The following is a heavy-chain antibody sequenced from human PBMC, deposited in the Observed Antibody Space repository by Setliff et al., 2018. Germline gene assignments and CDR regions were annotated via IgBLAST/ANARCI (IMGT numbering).Heavy chain of an antibody. D-gene: IGHD1-1*01. J-gene: IGHJ4*02. Sequence: KASETLSLTCAVYGGSFSGYYLNWIRQPPGKGLEWIGGITHSGGTNYNQSLKSRVTISVDTSKNQFSLKLSSVTAADTAVYYCARASPLQPSDYWGQGTLVTVSS. CDR3: ARASPLQPSDY. V-gene: IGHV4-34*01. CDR1: GGSFSGYY. CDR2: ITHSGGT.